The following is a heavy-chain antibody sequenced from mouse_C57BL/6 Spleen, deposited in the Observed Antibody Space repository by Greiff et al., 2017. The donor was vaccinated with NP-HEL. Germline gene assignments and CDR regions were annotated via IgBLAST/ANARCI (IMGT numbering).Heavy chain of an antibody. Sequence: VQLQQSGPELVKPGASVKISCKASGYAFSSSWMNWVKQRPGKGLEWIGRIYPGDGDTNYNGKFKGKATLTADKSSSTAYMQLSSLTSEDSAVYFCARVEYDYDYWGQGTTLTVSS. D-gene: IGHD2-4*01. CDR3: ARVEYDYDY. CDR2: IYPGDGDT. J-gene: IGHJ2*01. CDR1: GYAFSSSW. V-gene: IGHV1-82*01.